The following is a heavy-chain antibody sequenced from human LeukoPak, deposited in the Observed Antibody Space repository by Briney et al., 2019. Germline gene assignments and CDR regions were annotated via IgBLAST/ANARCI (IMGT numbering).Heavy chain of an antibody. V-gene: IGHV4-39*01. CDR3: ARGPACSSTSCYADYYMDV. Sequence: PSETLSLTCTVSGGSISSSSYYWGWIRQPPGKGLEWIGSIYYSGSTYYNPSLKSRVTISVDTSKNQFSLELSSVTAADTAVYYCARGPACSSTSCYADYYMDVWGKGTTVTISS. CDR1: GGSISSSSYY. J-gene: IGHJ6*03. CDR2: IYYSGST. D-gene: IGHD2-2*01.